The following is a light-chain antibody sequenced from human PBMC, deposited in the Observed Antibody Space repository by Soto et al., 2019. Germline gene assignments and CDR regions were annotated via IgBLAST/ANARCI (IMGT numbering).Light chain of an antibody. CDR2: KAS. CDR3: QQSYSSPPT. V-gene: IGKV1-39*01. Sequence: DIQMTQSPSTLSASVGDTVTITCRASESISIWLAWYQQKPGKAPNLLINKASSLQSGVPSRFSGSRSGPDFTLTISSLQPEDFATYYCQQSYSSPPTFGQGTKVDI. CDR1: ESISIW. J-gene: IGKJ1*01.